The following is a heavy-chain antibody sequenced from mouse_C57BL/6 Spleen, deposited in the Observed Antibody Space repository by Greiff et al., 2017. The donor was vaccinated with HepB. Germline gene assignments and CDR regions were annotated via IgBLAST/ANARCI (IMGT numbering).Heavy chain of an antibody. J-gene: IGHJ2*01. CDR1: GYTFTSYW. D-gene: IGHD1-1*01. CDR3: ARRAGSSYIDY. CDR2: IDPSDSYT. V-gene: IGHV1-69*01. Sequence: VQLQQPGAELVMPGASVKLSCKASGYTFTSYWMHWVKQRPGQGLEWIGEIDPSDSYTNYNQKFKGKSTLTVDKSSSTAYMQLSSLTSEDSAVYYCARRAGSSYIDYWGQGTTLTVSS.